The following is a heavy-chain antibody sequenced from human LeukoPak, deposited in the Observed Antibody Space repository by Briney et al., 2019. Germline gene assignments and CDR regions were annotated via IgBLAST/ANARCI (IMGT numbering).Heavy chain of an antibody. J-gene: IGHJ4*02. CDR3: ATTRYGDYIIDY. CDR1: GYSFTHYW. CDR2: INPDDSAT. D-gene: IGHD4-17*01. V-gene: IGHV5-51*01. Sequence: GESLKISCKGSGYSFTHYWIGWVRQMPGKGPEWMGIINPDDSATRYSPAFQGLVTIPADRSIRTIYLQWSSLKASDNAMYYCATTRYGDYIIDYWGQGTLVTVSS.